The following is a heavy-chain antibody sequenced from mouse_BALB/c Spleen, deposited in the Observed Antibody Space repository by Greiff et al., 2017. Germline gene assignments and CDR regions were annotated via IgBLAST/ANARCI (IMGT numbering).Heavy chain of an antibody. CDR2: INPYNDGT. CDR1: GYTFTSYV. Sequence: EVQLQQSGPELVKPGASVKMSCKASGYTFTSYVMHWVKQKPGQGLEWIGYINPYNDGTKYNEKFKGKATLTSDKSSSTAYMELSSLTSEDSAVYYCARGGSSYDFDVWGAGTTVTVSS. D-gene: IGHD1-1*01. J-gene: IGHJ1*01. CDR3: ARGGSSYDFDV. V-gene: IGHV1-14*01.